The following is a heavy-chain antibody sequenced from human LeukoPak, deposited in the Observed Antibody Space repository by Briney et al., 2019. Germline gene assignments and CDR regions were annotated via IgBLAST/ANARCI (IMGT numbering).Heavy chain of an antibody. CDR2: IIPIFGTA. J-gene: IGHJ4*02. CDR3: ARGSTPRIAVAGSHYDY. D-gene: IGHD6-19*01. Sequence: SVKVSCKASGGTFSSYAISWVRQAPGQGLEWMGGIIPIFGTANYAQKFQGRVTITADESTSTAYMELSSLRSEDTAVYYCARGSTPRIAVAGSHYDYWGQGTLVTVSS. V-gene: IGHV1-69*13. CDR1: GGTFSSYA.